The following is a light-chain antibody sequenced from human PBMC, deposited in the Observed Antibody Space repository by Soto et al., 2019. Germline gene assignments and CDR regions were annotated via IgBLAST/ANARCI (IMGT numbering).Light chain of an antibody. CDR2: GAS. CDR1: ESISRDY. J-gene: IGKJ1*01. V-gene: IGKV3-15*01. CDR3: QQYNNWPQWT. Sequence: EIVLTQSPGTLSLSPGQRATLSCRASESISRDYLAWYQQKPGQAPRLLIYGASTRATGIPGRFSGSGSGTEFTLTISSLQSEDFAVYYCQQYNNWPQWTFGQGTKVDIK.